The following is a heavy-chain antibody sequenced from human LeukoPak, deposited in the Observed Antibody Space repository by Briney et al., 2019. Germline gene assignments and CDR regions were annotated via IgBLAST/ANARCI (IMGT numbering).Heavy chain of an antibody. CDR2: INHSGST. D-gene: IGHD3-22*01. Sequence: PSETLSLTCAVYGGSFSGYYWSWIRQPPGKGLEWIGEINHSGSTNYNPSLKSRVTTSVDTSKNQFSLKLSSVTAADTAVYYCARVLKEQYYYDSSGYYDYWGQGTLVTVSS. CDR3: ARVLKEQYYYDSSGYYDY. J-gene: IGHJ4*02. CDR1: GGSFSGYY. V-gene: IGHV4-34*01.